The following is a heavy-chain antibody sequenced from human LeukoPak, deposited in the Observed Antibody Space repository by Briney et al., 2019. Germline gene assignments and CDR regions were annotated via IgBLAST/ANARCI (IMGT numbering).Heavy chain of an antibody. CDR2: MSGTGDNT. J-gene: IGHJ4*02. CDR3: AKDLAVAGTGGGFDY. V-gene: IGHV3-23*01. Sequence: GGSLRLSCAASGFTFSLEAMSWVRQAPGKGLEGFSSMSGTGDNTHYADSVMGRFTISRDTSKNTLYLQMNSLRVEDTALYFCAKDLAVAGTGGGFDYWGQGTLVTVSS. D-gene: IGHD6-19*01. CDR1: GFTFSLEA.